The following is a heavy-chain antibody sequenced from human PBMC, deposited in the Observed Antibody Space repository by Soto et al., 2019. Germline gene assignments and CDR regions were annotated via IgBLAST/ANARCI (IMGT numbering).Heavy chain of an antibody. J-gene: IGHJ4*01. D-gene: IGHD2-21*01. CDR1: GYSFTNYW. CDR2: IYPGDSDT. V-gene: IGHV5-51*01. Sequence: GESLKISCNGSGYSFTNYWIGWVRQMPGKGLEWMGIIYPGDSDTRYSPSFQGQVTISADKSISTDYLQWRSLKASDTAMYHCARLTNIFDFDYWGHGTLVTVSS. CDR3: ARLTNIFDFDY.